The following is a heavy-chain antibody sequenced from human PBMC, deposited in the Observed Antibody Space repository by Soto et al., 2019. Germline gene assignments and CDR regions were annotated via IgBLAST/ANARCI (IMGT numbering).Heavy chain of an antibody. V-gene: IGHV4-30-4*01. CDR3: AREAPGVGRFYFDY. J-gene: IGHJ4*02. Sequence: SETLYLTCTVSGGSISSGDYYWSWIRQPPGKGLEWIGYIYYSGSTYYNPSLKSRVTISVDTSKNQFSLKLSSVTAADTAVYYCAREAPGVGRFYFDYWGQGTLVTVSS. CDR2: IYYSGST. D-gene: IGHD3-10*01. CDR1: GGSISSGDYY.